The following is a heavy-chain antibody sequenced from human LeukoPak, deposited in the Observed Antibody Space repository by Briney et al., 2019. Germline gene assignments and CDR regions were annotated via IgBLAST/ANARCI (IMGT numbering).Heavy chain of an antibody. CDR3: ARIVAYYYGSGSYDDAFDI. D-gene: IGHD3-10*01. J-gene: IGHJ3*02. Sequence: SETLSLTCTISGGSVSDYYWSWIRQSPGKGLEWIGYIYHTGSTSYSPSLKSRVTISADTSQNQFSLKLSSVTAADTAVYYCARIVAYYYGSGSYDDAFDIWGQGTMVTVSS. CDR1: GGSVSDYY. CDR2: IYHTGST. V-gene: IGHV4-59*02.